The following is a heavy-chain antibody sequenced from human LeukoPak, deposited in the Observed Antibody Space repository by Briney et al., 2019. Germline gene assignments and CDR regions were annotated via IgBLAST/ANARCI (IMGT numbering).Heavy chain of an antibody. V-gene: IGHV1-18*01. Sequence: ASVKVSCSSSGYTFTNYDIYWGRHAPGQGLECMGWISGYTGDTKYAQILQGRFSVTTDTSTSTAYMELRSLTYDDTAVYYCARAGYCGDGGCRGGSAFDVWGQGTMVTVSS. D-gene: IGHD2-15*01. CDR2: ISGYTGDT. CDR1: GYTFTNYD. CDR3: ARAGYCGDGGCRGGSAFDV. J-gene: IGHJ3*01.